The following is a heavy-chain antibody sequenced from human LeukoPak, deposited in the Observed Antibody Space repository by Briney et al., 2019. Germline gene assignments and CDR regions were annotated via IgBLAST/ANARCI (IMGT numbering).Heavy chain of an antibody. Sequence: ASVKVSCKVSGYTLTELSMHWVRQAPGKGLEWMGGFDPEDGETIYAQKFQGRVTMTEDTSTDTAYMELSSLRSEDTAVYYCATDPITIFGVVIWGQGTLVTVSS. D-gene: IGHD3-3*01. J-gene: IGHJ4*02. V-gene: IGHV1-24*01. CDR2: FDPEDGET. CDR3: ATDPITIFGVVI. CDR1: GYTLTELS.